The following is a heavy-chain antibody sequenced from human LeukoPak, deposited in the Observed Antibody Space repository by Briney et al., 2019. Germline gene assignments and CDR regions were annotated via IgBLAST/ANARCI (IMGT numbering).Heavy chain of an antibody. CDR3: GHRIDCTSTTGSDY. J-gene: IGHJ4*02. CDR1: WFSLSTRGVG. CDR2: IYSDGDK. V-gene: IGHV2-5*02. Sequence: SGPTVVKPTQTLALTCSWSWFSLSTRGVGVNWIRQPPVKALEWLAPIYSDGDKRYSPSLRSRLTLNHDTSKDQVVLTLTNMDPVHTATYECGHRIDCTSTTGSDYWGQGILVTVSS. D-gene: IGHD2-8*01.